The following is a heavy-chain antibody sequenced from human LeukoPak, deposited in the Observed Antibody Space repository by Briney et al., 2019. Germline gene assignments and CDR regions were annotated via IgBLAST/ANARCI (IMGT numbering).Heavy chain of an antibody. V-gene: IGHV4-59*01. CDR3: ARDPFGTDDY. J-gene: IGHJ4*02. CDR1: GGSISSYY. D-gene: IGHD1-7*01. Sequence: SETLSLTCTVSGGSISSYYWSWIRQPPGKGLEWIGYIYYSGSTNYNPSLKSRVTISVDTSKNQFSLKLSSVTAADTAVYYCARDPFGTDDYWGQGTLVTVSS. CDR2: IYYSGST.